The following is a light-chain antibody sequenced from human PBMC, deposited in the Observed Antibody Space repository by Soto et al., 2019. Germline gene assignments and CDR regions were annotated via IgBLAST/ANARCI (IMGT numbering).Light chain of an antibody. CDR3: HQYGNIPHT. V-gene: IGKV3-20*01. CDR1: QSISGSL. J-gene: IGKJ2*01. Sequence: EIVLTQSPGTLSLSPGERATLSCRASQSISGSLFAWYQQKAGQAPRLLIYDASSRATVIPDRFSGSGSGTDFTFIISRLEPEDFAVYYCHQYGNIPHTFGQGTKLETK. CDR2: DAS.